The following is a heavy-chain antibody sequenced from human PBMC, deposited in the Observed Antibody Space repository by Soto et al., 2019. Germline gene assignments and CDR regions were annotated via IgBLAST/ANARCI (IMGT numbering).Heavy chain of an antibody. J-gene: IGHJ6*02. CDR2: IRSSSNTI. CDR3: ARDYAYALDV. D-gene: IGHD2-2*01. CDR1: GFAFSSFS. Sequence: GGSLILSCAASGFAFSSFSMNWVRQAPGKGLEWLAYIRSSSNTIFYADSVKGRFTISSDTAKNSLYLQMNSLGDEDTAVYYCARDYAYALDVWGQGTTVTVSS. V-gene: IGHV3-48*02.